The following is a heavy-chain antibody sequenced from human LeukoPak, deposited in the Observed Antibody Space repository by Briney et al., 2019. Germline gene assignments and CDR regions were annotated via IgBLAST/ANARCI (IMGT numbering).Heavy chain of an antibody. D-gene: IGHD6-19*01. CDR1: GYTFTSYA. Sequence: ASVKVSCKASGYTFTSYAMHWVRQAPGQRLEWMGWINAGNGNTKYSQKFQGRVTITRDTSASTAYMELSSLRSEDTAVYYCARGPRIAVAGAFDIRGQGTTVTVSS. CDR2: INAGNGNT. V-gene: IGHV1-3*01. CDR3: ARGPRIAVAGAFDI. J-gene: IGHJ3*02.